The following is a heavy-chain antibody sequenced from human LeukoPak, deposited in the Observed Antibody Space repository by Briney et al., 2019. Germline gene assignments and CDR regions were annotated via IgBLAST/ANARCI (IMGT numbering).Heavy chain of an antibody. CDR3: AKVGNNWDFDY. CDR2: ISYDGSNK. Sequence: AGGSLRLSCAASGFTFSSYAMHWVRQAPGKGLEWVALISYDGSNKYYADSVKGRFTISRDDSKNTLFRQMNSLRGEDTAVYYCAKVGNNWDFDYWGQGTLVTVSS. D-gene: IGHD1-1*01. CDR1: GFTFSSYA. J-gene: IGHJ4*02. V-gene: IGHV3-30*18.